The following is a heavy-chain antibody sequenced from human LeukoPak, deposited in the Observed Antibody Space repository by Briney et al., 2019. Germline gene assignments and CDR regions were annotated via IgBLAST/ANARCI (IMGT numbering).Heavy chain of an antibody. CDR3: TTGSGYYYDSSGFYYVDAFDI. V-gene: IGHV3-15*01. J-gene: IGHJ3*02. D-gene: IGHD3-22*01. Sequence: PGGSLRLSCAASGFTFSNAWMSWVRQAPGKGLEWVGRVKSKTDGGTPDYAAPVKGRFTISRDDSKNTLYLQMNSLKTEDTAVYYCTTGSGYYYDSSGFYYVDAFDIWGQGTMVTVCS. CDR1: GFTFSNAW. CDR2: VKSKTDGGTP.